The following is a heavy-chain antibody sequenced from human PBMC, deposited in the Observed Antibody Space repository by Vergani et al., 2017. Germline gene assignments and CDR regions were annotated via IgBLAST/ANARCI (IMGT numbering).Heavy chain of an antibody. CDR1: GYTFTGYY. CDR3: ARGSFITMIVVVHAFDI. V-gene: IGHV1-2*02. CDR2: INPNSGGT. D-gene: IGHD3-22*01. Sequence: QVQLVQSGAEVKKPGASVKVSCKASGYTFTGYYMHWVRQAPGQGLEWMGWINPNSGGTNYAQKFQGRVTMTRDTSISTAYMELSRLRSDDTAVYYCARGSFITMIVVVHAFDIWGQGTMVTVSS. J-gene: IGHJ3*02.